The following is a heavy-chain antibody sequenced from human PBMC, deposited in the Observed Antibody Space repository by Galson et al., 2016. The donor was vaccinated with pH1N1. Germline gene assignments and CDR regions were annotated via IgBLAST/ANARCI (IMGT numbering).Heavy chain of an antibody. CDR3: AKRGGSLRPGAFDF. Sequence: QSGAEVKKAGESLKISCKASGYSFTTYWIGCVRKVPGKGLEWMGNISPGDSDTTYSTSFKGPVTFSVDKSINTAFLHWKRLEATDTAIYYGAKRGGSLRPGAFDFLGQGTLVSVSS. D-gene: IGHD3-16*01. CDR2: ISPGDSDT. J-gene: IGHJ3*01. V-gene: IGHV5-51*01. CDR1: GYSFTTYW.